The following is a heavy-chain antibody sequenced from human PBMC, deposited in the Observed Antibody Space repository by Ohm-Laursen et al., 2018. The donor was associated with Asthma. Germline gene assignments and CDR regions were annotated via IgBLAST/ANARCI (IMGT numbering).Heavy chain of an antibody. J-gene: IGHJ1*01. D-gene: IGHD1-26*01. CDR3: ARIGPEWELPGREYSLHH. V-gene: IGHV3-21*01. CDR1: GYTFSRYS. Sequence: GSLRLSCAASGYTFSRYSIHWVRQIPGKGLEWVASISTASSFIYYADSVRGRFTTSRDNARHPVYLQMNSLRAEDTALYYCARIGPEWELPGREYSLHHWGEGTLVTVSS. CDR2: ISTASSFI.